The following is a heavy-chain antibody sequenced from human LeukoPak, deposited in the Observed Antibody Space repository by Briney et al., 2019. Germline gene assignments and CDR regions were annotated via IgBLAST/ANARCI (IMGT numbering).Heavy chain of an antibody. V-gene: IGHV3-74*01. CDR3: ARDREVAAARSNYGMDV. D-gene: IGHD6-13*01. CDR1: GFTFSSYW. CDR2: INPDGSST. Sequence: GGSLRLSCAASGFTFSSYWMHWVRQAPGKGLVWVSRINPDGSSTSYADSVKGRFTISRDNAKNSLYLQMNSLRAEDTAVYYCARDREVAAARSNYGMDVWGQGTTVTVSS. J-gene: IGHJ6*02.